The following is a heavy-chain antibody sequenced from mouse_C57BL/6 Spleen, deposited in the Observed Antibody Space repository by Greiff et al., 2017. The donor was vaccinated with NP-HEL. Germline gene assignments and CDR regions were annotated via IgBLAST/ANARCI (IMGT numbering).Heavy chain of an antibody. Sequence: VQVVESGPGLVQPSQSLSITCTVSGFSLTSYGVHWVRQSPGKGLEWLGVIWSGGSTDYNAAFISRLSISKDNSKSQVFFKMNSLQADDTAIYYCASYDYDGFAYWGQGTLVTVSA. CDR1: GFSLTSYG. CDR2: IWSGGST. V-gene: IGHV2-2*01. D-gene: IGHD2-4*01. CDR3: ASYDYDGFAY. J-gene: IGHJ3*01.